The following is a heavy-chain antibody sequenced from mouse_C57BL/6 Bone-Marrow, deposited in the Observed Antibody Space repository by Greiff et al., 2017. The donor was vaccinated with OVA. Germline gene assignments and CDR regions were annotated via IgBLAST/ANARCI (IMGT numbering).Heavy chain of an antibody. CDR3: AWDGYYADY. J-gene: IGHJ2*01. Sequence: VQLQQSGAELARPGASVKMSCKASGYTFTSYTMHWVKQRPGQGLEWIGYINPSSGYTKYNQKFKDKATLTADKSSSTAYMQLSSLTSADSAVYYCAWDGYYADYWGQGTTLTVSA. D-gene: IGHD2-3*01. CDR2: INPSSGYT. V-gene: IGHV1-4*01. CDR1: GYTFTSYT.